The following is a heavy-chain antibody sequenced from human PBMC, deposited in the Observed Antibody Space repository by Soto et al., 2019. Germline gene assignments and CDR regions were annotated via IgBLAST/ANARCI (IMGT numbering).Heavy chain of an antibody. CDR2: IYYSGST. CDR1: GGSISSAGYY. Sequence: QVQLQESGPGLVKPSQTLSLTCTVSGGSISSAGYYWSWIRQLPGEGLEWIGYIYYSGSTYYNPSLESRVTXXVXTXXNQFSLKLTSVTAADTAVYYCARVVPAAGKTWFDPWGQGTLVTVSA. J-gene: IGHJ5*02. V-gene: IGHV4-31*03. D-gene: IGHD6-13*01. CDR3: ARVVPAAGKTWFDP.